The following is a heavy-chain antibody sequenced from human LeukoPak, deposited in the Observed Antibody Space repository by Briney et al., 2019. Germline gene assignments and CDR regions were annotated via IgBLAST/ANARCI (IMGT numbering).Heavy chain of an antibody. CDR1: GFTFSSYS. J-gene: IGHJ6*03. CDR3: ARELTYAVTADMDV. CDR2: ISSSSSYI. Sequence: GGSLRLYCAASGFTFSSYSMNWVRQAPGKGLEWVSSISSSSSYIYYADSVKGRFTISRDNAKNSLYLQMNSLRAEDTAVYYCARELTYAVTADMDVWGKGTTVTVSS. D-gene: IGHD2-21*02. V-gene: IGHV3-21*01.